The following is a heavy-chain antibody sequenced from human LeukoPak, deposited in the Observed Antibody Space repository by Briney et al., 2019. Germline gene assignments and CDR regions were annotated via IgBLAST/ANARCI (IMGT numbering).Heavy chain of an antibody. Sequence: GGSLRLFCAASGFTFSNYGMSWVRQAPGKGVEWVSAITACSSSTNDADSVQGRFSISRDNFKNTLYLQMNSLRPEDTAIYYCAKLFESGTYNNFFHYWGQGTLVTVSS. CDR1: GFTFSNYG. CDR3: AKLFESGTYNNFFHY. D-gene: IGHD3-10*01. V-gene: IGHV3-23*01. J-gene: IGHJ4*02. CDR2: ITACSSST.